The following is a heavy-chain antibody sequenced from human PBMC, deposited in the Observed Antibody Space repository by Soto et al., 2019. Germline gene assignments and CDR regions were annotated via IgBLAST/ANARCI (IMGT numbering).Heavy chain of an antibody. V-gene: IGHV3-43*01. J-gene: IGHJ4*02. CDR1: GFTFDDYT. CDR3: AKDSAHYGLDY. CDR2: ISWDGGST. Sequence: EVQLVESGGVVVQPGGSLRLSCAASGFTFDDYTMHWVRQAPGKGLEWVSLISWDGGSTYYADSVKGRFTISRDDSKNSLYLQMNSLRTEDTALYYCAKDSAHYGLDYWGQGTLVTVSS. D-gene: IGHD3-10*01.